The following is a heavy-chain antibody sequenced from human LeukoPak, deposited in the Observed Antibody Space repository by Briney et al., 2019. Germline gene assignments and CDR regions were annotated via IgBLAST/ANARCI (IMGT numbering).Heavy chain of an antibody. Sequence: GESLKISCKGSGSRFTNYWIGWVRQMPGKGLEWMGIIYPGDSDTRYSPSFQGQVTISADKSIRTAYLQWSSLKASDTAMYYCARGPYCSTTNCYSPYYYYYMSVWGRGTTVTVSS. D-gene: IGHD2-2*01. CDR3: ARGPYCSTTNCYSPYYYYYMSV. CDR1: GSRFTNYW. CDR2: IYPGDSDT. V-gene: IGHV5-51*01. J-gene: IGHJ6*03.